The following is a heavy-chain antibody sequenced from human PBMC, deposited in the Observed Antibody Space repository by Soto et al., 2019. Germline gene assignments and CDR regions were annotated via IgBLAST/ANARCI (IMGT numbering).Heavy chain of an antibody. CDR2: ISAYNGNT. V-gene: IGHV1-18*01. CDR1: GYSFTSYG. J-gene: IGHJ4*02. Sequence: PGESLKISCKGSGYSFTSYGISWVRQAPGQGPEWMGWISAYNGNTNYAQKLQGRVTMTTDTSTSTAYMELRSLRSDDTAVYYCARDGGYFGDYWGQGTLVTVSS. D-gene: IGHD5-12*01. CDR3: ARDGGYFGDY.